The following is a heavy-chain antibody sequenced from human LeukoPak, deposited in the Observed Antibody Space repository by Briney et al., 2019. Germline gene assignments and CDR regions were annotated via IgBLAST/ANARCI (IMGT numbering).Heavy chain of an antibody. J-gene: IGHJ4*02. CDR1: GVSVGSYH. CDR3: ARSSTNGWYYFDS. V-gene: IGHV4-4*07. CDR2: FYISGGT. Sequence: PPETLSLTCTVSGVSVGSYHWSWIRQPAGKGLEWIGRFYISGGTNYNPSLKSRVTMSVDTSKNQFSLMLTSVTAADTAVYFCARSSTNGWYYFDSWGQGTLVTVSS. D-gene: IGHD6-19*01.